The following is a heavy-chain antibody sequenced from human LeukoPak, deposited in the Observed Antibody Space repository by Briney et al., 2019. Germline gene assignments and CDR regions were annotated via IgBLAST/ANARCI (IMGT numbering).Heavy chain of an antibody. CDR2: ISISSSYI. CDR1: GFTFSTYR. CDR3: ARMTTVTHY. Sequence: GGSLRLSCAASGFTFSTYRMNWVRQAPGKGLEWVSSISISSSYIDYADSVQGRFTISRDNAKNSLYLQMNSLRAEDTAVYYCARMTTVTHYWGQGTLVTVSS. V-gene: IGHV3-21*01. D-gene: IGHD4-17*01. J-gene: IGHJ4*02.